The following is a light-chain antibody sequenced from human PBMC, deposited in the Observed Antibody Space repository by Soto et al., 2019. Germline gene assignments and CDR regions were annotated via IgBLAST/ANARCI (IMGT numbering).Light chain of an antibody. J-gene: IGKJ4*01. CDR3: QQYTKWPLT. CDR1: QSDYSN. V-gene: IGKV3-15*01. Sequence: EIVMTQSPATLSVSPGERATLSCRATQSDYSNLAWHQQKPGQAPRLLLYHASTRATGSPARLSGGGSWTEFTLNISSLQSADFAVYYWQQYTKWPLTFGGGPKVEIK. CDR2: HAS.